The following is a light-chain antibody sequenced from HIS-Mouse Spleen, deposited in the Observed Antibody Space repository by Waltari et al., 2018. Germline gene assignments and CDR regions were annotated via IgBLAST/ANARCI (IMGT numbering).Light chain of an antibody. J-gene: IGLJ3*02. CDR1: SLRSYY. Sequence: SSELTQDPAVSVALGQTVRITCQGDSLRSYYASWYQQKPGQAPLLVIYGNNNRTSGIPDRFSGSSSGNTASLTITGAQAEDEADYYCNSRDSSGNHLVFGGGTKLTVL. V-gene: IGLV3-19*01. CDR2: GNN. CDR3: NSRDSSGNHLV.